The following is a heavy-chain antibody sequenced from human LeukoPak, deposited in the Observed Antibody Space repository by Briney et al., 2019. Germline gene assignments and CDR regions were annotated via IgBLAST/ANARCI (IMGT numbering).Heavy chain of an antibody. CDR2: ISSSGSTI. CDR1: GFTFSSYE. V-gene: IGHV3-48*03. D-gene: IGHD1-26*01. CDR3: ARDRSGSSPFDY. J-gene: IGHJ4*02. Sequence: GGSLRLPCAASGFTFSSYEMNWVRQAPGKGLEWVSHISSSGSTIYYADSVKGRFTISRDNAKNSLYLRMNSLRAEDTAVYYCARDRSGSSPFDYWGQGTLVTVSS.